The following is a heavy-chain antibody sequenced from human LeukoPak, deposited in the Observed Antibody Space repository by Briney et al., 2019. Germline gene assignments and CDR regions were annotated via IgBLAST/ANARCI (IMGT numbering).Heavy chain of an antibody. CDR2: ISGSGGST. CDR3: AKDPSLRPLRFLDYFDY. V-gene: IGHV3-23*01. Sequence: GGSLRLSCAASGFTFSSYAMSWVRQAPGKGLEWVSAISGSGGSTYYADSVKGRFTISRDNSKNTLYLQMNSLRAEDTAVYYCAKDPSLRPLRFLDYFDYWGQGTLVTVSS. J-gene: IGHJ4*02. CDR1: GFTFSSYA. D-gene: IGHD3-3*01.